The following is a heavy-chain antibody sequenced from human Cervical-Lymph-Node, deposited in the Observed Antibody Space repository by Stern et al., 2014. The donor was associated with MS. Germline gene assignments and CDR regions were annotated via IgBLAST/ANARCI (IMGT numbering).Heavy chain of an antibody. V-gene: IGHV1-8*01. CDR1: GYSFTAYD. D-gene: IGHD1-1*01. CDR3: ARPMSDNWYKSLGY. Sequence: QVQLVQSGAEVKKPGASVKVSCKASGYSFTAYDINWVRQAPGQGLEWMGWMNSDNGNTGFAQKLQGRVTLTRNTSIGTAYMELSSLRSDDTAVYYCARPMSDNWYKSLGYWGQGTLVTVSS. J-gene: IGHJ4*02. CDR2: MNSDNGNT.